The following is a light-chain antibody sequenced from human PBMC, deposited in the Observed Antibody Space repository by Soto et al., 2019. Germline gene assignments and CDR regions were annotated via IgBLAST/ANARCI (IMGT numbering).Light chain of an antibody. CDR1: QSISGY. Sequence: EFVLTQSPATLSLSPGERATLSCRASQSISGYLAWYQQKPGQAPRLLIYDASKRATGFPARFSGSGSGTDFTLTINSLEPEDFAVYYCQQRSNWPRTFGQGTKVEIK. V-gene: IGKV3-11*01. J-gene: IGKJ1*01. CDR3: QQRSNWPRT. CDR2: DAS.